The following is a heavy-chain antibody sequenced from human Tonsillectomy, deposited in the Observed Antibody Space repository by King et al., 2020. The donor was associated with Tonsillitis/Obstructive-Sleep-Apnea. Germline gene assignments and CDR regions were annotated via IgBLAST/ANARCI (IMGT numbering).Heavy chain of an antibody. Sequence: QLQESGPGLVKPSETLSLTCTVSGGPISSSSYFWGWIRQPPGKGLEWIGSIYYSGRTYYNPSLKSRVTISVDTSKNQFSLKLSSVTAADTAVYYCARQEAFPQLLLWSTDYWGQGTLVTVSS. CDR3: ARQEAFPQLLLWSTDY. CDR1: GGPISSSSYF. V-gene: IGHV4-39*01. CDR2: IYYSGRT. J-gene: IGHJ4*02. D-gene: IGHD3-10*01.